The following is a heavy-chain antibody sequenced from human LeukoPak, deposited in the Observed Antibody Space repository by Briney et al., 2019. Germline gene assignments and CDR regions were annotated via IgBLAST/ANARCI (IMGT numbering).Heavy chain of an antibody. J-gene: IGHJ4*02. CDR2: IKQDGSEK. CDR1: GFTFSSYW. D-gene: IGHD1-7*01. CDR3: AKGETTWNYFRTSFDY. Sequence: PGGSLRLSCAASGFTFSSYWMSWVRQAPGKGLEWVANIKQDGSEKYYVDSVKGRLTISRDNAKNSLYLQMNSLRAEDTAVYYCAKGETTWNYFRTSFDYWGQGTLVTVSS. V-gene: IGHV3-7*03.